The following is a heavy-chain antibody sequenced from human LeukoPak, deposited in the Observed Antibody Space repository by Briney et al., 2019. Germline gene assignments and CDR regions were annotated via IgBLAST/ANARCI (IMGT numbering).Heavy chain of an antibody. CDR2: ISGVGST. J-gene: IGHJ5*02. CDR1: GFTVSSNY. V-gene: IGHV3-66*01. Sequence: GGSLRPSCAASGFTVSSNYMSWVRQAPGKGLEWVSSISGVGSTSYADSVKGRFTISRDNSRSTLYLQMDSLRPEDTAMYYCARSGYYYDSSGSSSWGQGTLVTVSS. D-gene: IGHD3-22*01. CDR3: ARSGYYYDSSGSSS.